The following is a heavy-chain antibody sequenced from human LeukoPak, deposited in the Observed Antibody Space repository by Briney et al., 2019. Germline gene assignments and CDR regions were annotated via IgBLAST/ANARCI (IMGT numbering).Heavy chain of an antibody. CDR1: GYTFTSYG. D-gene: IGHD5-18*01. Sequence: ASVKVSCKASGYTFTSYGISWVRQAPGQGLEWMGWISAYNGNTNYAQKLQGRVTMTTDTSTSTAYMELRSLRSDDTAVYYCARDLMDTAMADDLYYYYYMDVWGRGTTVTVSS. J-gene: IGHJ6*03. CDR3: ARDLMDTAMADDLYYYYYMDV. CDR2: ISAYNGNT. V-gene: IGHV1-18*01.